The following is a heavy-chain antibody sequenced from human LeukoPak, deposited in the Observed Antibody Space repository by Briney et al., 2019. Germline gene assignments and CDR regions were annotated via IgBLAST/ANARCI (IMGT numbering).Heavy chain of an antibody. D-gene: IGHD2-21*02. J-gene: IGHJ5*02. CDR1: GFTLRSHG. V-gene: IGHV3-33*06. CDR2: IWYDGSNK. CDR3: AKLVVVTAIPLWFDP. Sequence: GRSLRLSCAASGFTLRSHGMHWVRQAPGKGLEWVAVIWYDGSNKAYADSVKGRFTISRDNSKNTLYLQMNSLRVEDTAVYYCAKLVVVTAIPLWFDPWGQGTLVTVSS.